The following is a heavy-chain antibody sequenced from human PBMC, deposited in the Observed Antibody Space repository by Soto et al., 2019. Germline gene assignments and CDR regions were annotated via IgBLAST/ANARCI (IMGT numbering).Heavy chain of an antibody. CDR1: GYTFSNYA. V-gene: IGHV1-18*04. J-gene: IGHJ6*02. CDR2: ISSYNSNNGDT. Sequence: QVQLVQSGAELKKPGASVKVSCKTSGYTFSNYAISWVRQAPGQGLEWMGWISSYNSNNGDTKTAQMLQGRVTMTINTTATTAYMELRSLRSDDTADYYCARAELERGEVGYFGMDVWGQGTTVTVSS. CDR3: ARAELERGEVGYFGMDV. D-gene: IGHD1-1*01.